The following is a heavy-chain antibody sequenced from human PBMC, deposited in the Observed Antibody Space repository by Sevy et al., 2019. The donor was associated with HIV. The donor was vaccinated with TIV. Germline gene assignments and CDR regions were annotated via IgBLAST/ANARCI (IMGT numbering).Heavy chain of an antibody. D-gene: IGHD1-26*01. J-gene: IGHJ4*02. CDR2: IISKSDGGTS. V-gene: IGHV3-15*01. CDR3: TFHTGS. Sequence: GGSLRLSCATSGFIFSNAWMGWVRQAPGKGLEWVGRIISKSDGGTSDYAAPVKGRFTISRDDSINTLYLHMNGLKTEDTAIYYCTFHTGSGGQGTLVTVSS. CDR1: GFIFSNAW.